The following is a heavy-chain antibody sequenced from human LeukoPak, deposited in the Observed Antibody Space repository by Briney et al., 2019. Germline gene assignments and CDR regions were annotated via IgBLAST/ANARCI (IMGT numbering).Heavy chain of an antibody. CDR2: IYSSGST. CDR1: RGSFSSYC. V-gene: IGHV4-59*01. CDR3: ARVTASLSFYYGMDV. Sequence: SETLSLTCTVSRGSFSSYCWSWIRQPPGRGLEWIGHIYSSGSTNYNPSLKSRVTISVDTSKNLFSLKLTSVTAADTAAYFCARVTASLSFYYGMDVWGQGTTVTVSS. D-gene: IGHD2-21*02. J-gene: IGHJ6*02.